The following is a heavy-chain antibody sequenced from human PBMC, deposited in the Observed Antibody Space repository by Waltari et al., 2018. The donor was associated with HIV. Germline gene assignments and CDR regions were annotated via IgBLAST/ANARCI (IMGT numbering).Heavy chain of an antibody. V-gene: IGHV1-2*02. CDR2: INPTTGGT. D-gene: IGHD3-16*01. J-gene: IGHJ4*02. CDR3: ARPKFGGATGGFDY. CDR1: GYSFTGTS. Sequence: QVQLVQSGAEVRKPGASVTVSCKASGYSFTGTSTHWVRQAPGQGLEWMGWINPTTGGTNFAQKFQRRVTMTGDTSISSVYMELSSLTSDDTAVYYCARPKFGGATGGFDYWGQGTLVTVSS.